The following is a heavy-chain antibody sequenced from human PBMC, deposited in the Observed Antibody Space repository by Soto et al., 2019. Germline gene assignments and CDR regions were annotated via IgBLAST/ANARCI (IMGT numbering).Heavy chain of an antibody. CDR3: ASSYGTSWYGDY. CDR1: GGTFNNYA. D-gene: IGHD6-13*01. CDR2: IIPILGTA. Sequence: QVQLVQSGAEVKKPGSSVKVSCKASGGTFNNYAITWVRQAPGQGLEWMGGIIPILGTANYAQKFQGRVTITADESTSTSYLGLSSLRSEDTAVYYCASSYGTSWYGDYWGQGTLVTVSS. V-gene: IGHV1-69*01. J-gene: IGHJ4*02.